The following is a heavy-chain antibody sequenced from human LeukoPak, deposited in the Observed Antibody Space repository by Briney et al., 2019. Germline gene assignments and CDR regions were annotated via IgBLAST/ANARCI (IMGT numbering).Heavy chain of an antibody. CDR3: ARGNPISRALDY. J-gene: IGHJ4*02. V-gene: IGHV3-33*01. CDR1: GFTFSSYG. Sequence: GGSLRLSCAASGFTFSSYGMHWVRQAPGKGLEWVAVIRYDGSNKYYADSVKGRFTISRDNSKNTLYLQMNSLRAEDTAVYYCARGNPISRALDYWGQGTLVTVSS. CDR2: IRYDGSNK. D-gene: IGHD2-2*01.